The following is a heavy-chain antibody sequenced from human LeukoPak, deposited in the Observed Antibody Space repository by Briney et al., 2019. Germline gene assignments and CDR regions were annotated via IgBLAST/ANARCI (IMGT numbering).Heavy chain of an antibody. CDR1: GGSISSGSYY. Sequence: PSQTLSLTCTVSGGSISSGSYYWGWIRQPPGKGLEWIGSIYYSGSTYHNPSLKSRVTISVDTSKNQFSLKLSSVTAADTAVYYCARLGYYYDSSGYFYFDYWGQGTLVTVSS. J-gene: IGHJ4*02. CDR3: ARLGYYYDSSGYFYFDY. D-gene: IGHD3-22*01. V-gene: IGHV4-39*01. CDR2: IYYSGST.